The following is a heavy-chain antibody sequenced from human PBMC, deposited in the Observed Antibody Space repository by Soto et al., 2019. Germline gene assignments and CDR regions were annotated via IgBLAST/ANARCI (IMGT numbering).Heavy chain of an antibody. J-gene: IGHJ5*02. V-gene: IGHV1-69*05. CDR1: GGTFSSYA. CDR3: AVGGIAAAGVDP. CDR2: IIPIFGTA. Sequence: ASVKVSCKASGGTFSSYAISWVRQAPGQGLEWMGGIIPIFGTANYAQKFQGRVTITTDTSTSTAYMELRSLRSDDTAVYYCAVGGIAAAGVDPWGQGTLVTVSS. D-gene: IGHD6-13*01.